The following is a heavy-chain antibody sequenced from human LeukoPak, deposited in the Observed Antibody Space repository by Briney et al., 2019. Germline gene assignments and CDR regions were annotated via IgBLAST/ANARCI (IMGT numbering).Heavy chain of an antibody. CDR2: ISYHGRKK. V-gene: IGHV3-30*04. CDR1: GFTFGTYA. CDR3: ARVASLSVTHYYYYGMDV. Sequence: PPGGSLRLSCAASGFTFGTYAMHWVRQAPGKGLEWVSMISYHGRKKLYADSVKGRFSISRDNAENTLYLQMNSLRPDDTAVYCCARVASLSVTHYYYYGMDVWGPGTTVSVSS. J-gene: IGHJ6*02. D-gene: IGHD4-17*01.